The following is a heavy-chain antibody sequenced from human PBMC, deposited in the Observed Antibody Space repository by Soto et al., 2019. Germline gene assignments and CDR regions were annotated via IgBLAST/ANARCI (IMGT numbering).Heavy chain of an antibody. CDR2: IYYSGST. Sequence: SGTLSLTCTVSGGSISSGGYYWSWIRQHPGKGLEWIGYIYYSGSTYYNPSLKSRVTISVDTSKNQFSLKLSSVTAADTAVYYCARLYEACDSGGSCYPTLAYWGQGTLVTVSS. CDR3: ARLYEACDSGGSCYPTLAY. V-gene: IGHV4-31*03. D-gene: IGHD2-15*01. CDR1: GGSISSGGYY. J-gene: IGHJ4*02.